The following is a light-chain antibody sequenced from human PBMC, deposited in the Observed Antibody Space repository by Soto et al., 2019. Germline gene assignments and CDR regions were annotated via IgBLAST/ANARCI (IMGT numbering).Light chain of an antibody. J-gene: IGLJ2*01. CDR3: GTWDSSLSAVV. CDR2: DSN. V-gene: IGLV1-51*01. CDR1: SSNIGSNY. Sequence: QSVLTQPPSVSAAPGQKVTISCPGSSSNIGSNYVSWYQHLPGTAPKLLIYDSNKRPSGIPDRFSGSKSGTSATLGITGLQTGDEADYYCGTWDSSLSAVVFGGGTKLTVL.